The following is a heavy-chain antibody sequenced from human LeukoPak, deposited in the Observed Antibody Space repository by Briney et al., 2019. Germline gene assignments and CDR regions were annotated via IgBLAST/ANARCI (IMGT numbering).Heavy chain of an antibody. CDR1: GFTFSDYS. D-gene: IGHD1-26*01. J-gene: IGHJ4*02. V-gene: IGHV3-23*01. Sequence: GGSLRLSCAASGFTFSDYSFHWVRQAPGKGLEWVSDITGSGNTYYADSVKGRFTISRDNAKNTLYLQMNSLRAEDTAVYYCAKLVGATPFDYWGQGTLVTVSS. CDR2: ITGSGNT. CDR3: AKLVGATPFDY.